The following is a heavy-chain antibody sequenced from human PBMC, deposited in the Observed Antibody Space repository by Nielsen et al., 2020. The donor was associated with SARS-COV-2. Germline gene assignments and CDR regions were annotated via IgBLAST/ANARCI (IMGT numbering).Heavy chain of an antibody. CDR2: ILSDGSTI. J-gene: IGHJ4*02. CDR3: ARDFYGSGSFPDY. V-gene: IGHV3-74*01. CDR1: GFTFSSYW. Sequence: GESLKISCAASGFTFSSYWMHWVRQAPGKGLVWVSHILSDGSTINYADSVRGRFTISRDNAKNTLYLQMNSPRAEDTAVYYCARDFYGSGSFPDYWGQGTLVTVSS. D-gene: IGHD3-10*01.